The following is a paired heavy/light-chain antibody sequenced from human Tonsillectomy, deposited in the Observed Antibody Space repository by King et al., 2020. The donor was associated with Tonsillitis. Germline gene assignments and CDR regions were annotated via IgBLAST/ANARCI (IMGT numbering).Heavy chain of an antibody. CDR3: AGLTDSSPY. CDR2: IYNSGST. D-gene: IGHD6-6*01. J-gene: IGHJ4*02. V-gene: IGHV4-61*02. CDR1: DGSISSGRFY. Sequence: QVQLQESGPGLVKPSQTLSLTCTVSDGSISSGRFYWSWIRQPAGRGLEWIGRIYNSGSTHYNPSLKSRVTMSVDASKNQFSLKLSSVTAADTAVYYCAGLTDSSPYWGQGTLVTVSS.
Light chain of an antibody. CDR3: HQYYSTPWT. V-gene: IGKV4-1*01. Sequence: DIVMTQSPDSLAVSLGERATINCKSSQSVLYSSNNENYLAWYQQKPGQPPKLLIYWASTRESGVPDRFSGSGSGTDFTLTISSLQAEDVAVYYCHQYYSTPWTFGQGTKVEIK. CDR2: WAS. CDR1: QSVLYSSNNENY. J-gene: IGKJ1*01.